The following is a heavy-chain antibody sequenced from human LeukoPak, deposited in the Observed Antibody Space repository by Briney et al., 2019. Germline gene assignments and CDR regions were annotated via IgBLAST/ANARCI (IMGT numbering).Heavy chain of an antibody. Sequence: SGPGLVKPSGTLSLTCAVSRGSISSSHWWSWVRQPPGKGLEWIGGIHHGEETKYNPSLKGRVAISVDNSKNQVSLTVTSVTAADTATYYCVKETDYSHPNLFAPWGQGTLVTVSS. CDR2: IHHGEET. J-gene: IGHJ5*02. CDR3: VKETDYSHPNLFAP. V-gene: IGHV4-4*02. CDR1: RGSISSSHW. D-gene: IGHD4-11*01.